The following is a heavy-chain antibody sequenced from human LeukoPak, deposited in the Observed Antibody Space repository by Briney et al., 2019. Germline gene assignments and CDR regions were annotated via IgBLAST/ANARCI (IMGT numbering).Heavy chain of an antibody. Sequence: GGSLRLSXAASGFTFGSYWMSWVRQTPGKGLEWVANIKQDGSEKYYVDSVKGRFTISRDNAKNSLYLQMNSLRAEDTAVYYCASLRLVVVPAARDFDYWGQGTLVAVSS. CDR3: ASLRLVVVPAARDFDY. CDR1: GFTFGSYW. CDR2: IKQDGSEK. V-gene: IGHV3-7*01. J-gene: IGHJ4*02. D-gene: IGHD2-2*01.